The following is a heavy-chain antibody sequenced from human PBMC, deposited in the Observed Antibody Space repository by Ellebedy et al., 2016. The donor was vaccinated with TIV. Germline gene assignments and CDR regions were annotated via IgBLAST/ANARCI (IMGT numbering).Heavy chain of an antibody. J-gene: IGHJ5*02. CDR3: ARYEVAGTRGWFDP. CDR1: GYNFINYW. Sequence: GESLKISCKVSGYNFINYWIGWVRQMPGKGLEWMGRIDPGDSYADYSPSSQGHVTISTDKSINTAYRQWNSLTASDTAIYYCARYEVAGTRGWFDPWGQGTPVTVSS. V-gene: IGHV5-10-1*01. D-gene: IGHD6-19*01. CDR2: IDPGDSYA.